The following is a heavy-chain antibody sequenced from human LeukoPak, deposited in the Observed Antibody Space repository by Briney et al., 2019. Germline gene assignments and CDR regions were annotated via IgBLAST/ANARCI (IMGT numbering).Heavy chain of an antibody. CDR2: IHYSGST. CDR3: ARSSGAYGDYYFDY. CDR1: GGSITSGGYY. V-gene: IGHV4-31*03. Sequence: PSETLSLTCTVSGGSITSGGYYWSWIRQLPGKGLEWIGYIHYSGSTYYNPSLKSRLTMSVDTSKSQFSLKLSSVTAADTAVYYCARSSGAYGDYYFDYWGQGTLVTVSS. J-gene: IGHJ4*02. D-gene: IGHD4-17*01.